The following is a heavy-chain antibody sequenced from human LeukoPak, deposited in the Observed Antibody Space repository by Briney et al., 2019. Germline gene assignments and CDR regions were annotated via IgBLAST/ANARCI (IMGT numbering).Heavy chain of an antibody. CDR1: GGTFSSYA. Sequence: SVKVSCKASGGTFSSYAISWVRQAPGQGLEWMGGIIPIFGTANYAQKFQGRVTITADESTSTAYMELSSLRSEDTAVHYCASGIKGYCSSTSCLYYYYGMDVWGQGTTVTVSS. CDR2: IIPIFGTA. D-gene: IGHD2-2*01. J-gene: IGHJ6*02. CDR3: ASGIKGYCSSTSCLYYYYGMDV. V-gene: IGHV1-69*13.